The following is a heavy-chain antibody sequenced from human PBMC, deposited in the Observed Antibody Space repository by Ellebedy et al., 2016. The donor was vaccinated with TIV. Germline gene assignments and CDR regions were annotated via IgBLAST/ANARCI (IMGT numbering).Heavy chain of an antibody. D-gene: IGHD2-8*02. V-gene: IGHV1-2*02. CDR3: TRDPGGGQWGYFAS. CDR1: GYTFTGYY. Sequence: ASVKVSCKASGYTFTGYYMHWVRQAPGQGLEWMGWINPNSGGTNYAQKFQGRVTMTRDTSISTAYMELSRLRSDDTAVYYCTRDPGGGQWGYFASWGQGILVTVSS. CDR2: INPNSGGT. J-gene: IGHJ5*02.